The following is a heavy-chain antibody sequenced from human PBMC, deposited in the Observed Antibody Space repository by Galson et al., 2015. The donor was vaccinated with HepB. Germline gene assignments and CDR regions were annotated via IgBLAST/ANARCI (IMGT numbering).Heavy chain of an antibody. D-gene: IGHD3-16*01. V-gene: IGHV3-13*01. Sequence: SLRLSCAASGFNFNAHDMHWVRQAPGKGLEWVSRIGLHGDTDYIDYVKGRFTIYRDDAKKSLYLQMSSLSAGDTAVYYCARARHLYGVISTWLDYWGQGTLVTVSS. CDR2: IGLHGDT. CDR3: ARARHLYGVISTWLDY. CDR1: GFNFNAHD. J-gene: IGHJ4*02.